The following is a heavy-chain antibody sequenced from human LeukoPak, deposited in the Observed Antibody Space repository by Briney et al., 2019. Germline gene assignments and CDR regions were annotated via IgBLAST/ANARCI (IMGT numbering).Heavy chain of an antibody. CDR1: GGSISSSGYY. Sequence: SETLSLTCTFPGGSISSSGYYWGWIRQPPGKGLEWIGSIYYSGSTYYNPSLESRVTISVDTSKNQFSLKLSSVSAADTAVYYCAIGDPPGRSGDFDYWGQGTLVTVSS. CDR3: AIGDPPGRSGDFDY. J-gene: IGHJ4*02. V-gene: IGHV4-39*01. D-gene: IGHD3-16*01. CDR2: IYYSGST.